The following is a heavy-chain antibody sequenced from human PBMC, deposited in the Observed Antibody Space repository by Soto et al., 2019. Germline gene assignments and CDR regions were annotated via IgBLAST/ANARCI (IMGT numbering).Heavy chain of an antibody. J-gene: IGHJ6*02. Sequence: QVQLVESGGGVVQPGRSLRLSCAASGFTFNYHALNWVRQAPGKGLEWVAVISYDGDNKYIAESVKGRFTISRDNSKNTVSLQMNSLRTEDTAMYFCARGTTTSALSAMDVWGQGTTVTVSS. D-gene: IGHD1-1*01. CDR2: ISYDGDNK. CDR1: GFTFNYHA. CDR3: ARGTTTSALSAMDV. V-gene: IGHV3-30-3*01.